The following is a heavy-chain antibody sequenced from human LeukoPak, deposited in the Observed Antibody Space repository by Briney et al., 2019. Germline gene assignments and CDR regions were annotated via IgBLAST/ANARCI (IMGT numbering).Heavy chain of an antibody. D-gene: IGHD1-26*01. J-gene: IGHJ4*02. Sequence: GGSLRLSCAASGVNLRTFWIHWIRQDAGGRLVWVSRISPDGSVTTYTASVKGRFAISRDNAKNTLYLEMNSLRADDAAIYYCVSDSGLRSGGDSWGQGTPVTVSS. CDR2: ISPDGSVT. CDR1: GVNLRTFW. V-gene: IGHV3-74*01. CDR3: VSDSGLRSGGDS.